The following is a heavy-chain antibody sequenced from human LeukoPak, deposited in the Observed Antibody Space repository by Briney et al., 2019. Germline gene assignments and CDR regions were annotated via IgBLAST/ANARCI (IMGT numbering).Heavy chain of an antibody. CDR3: VRGDSNPNWYYYGSGSFDY. V-gene: IGHV6-1*01. CDR2: TYYRSKWYN. J-gene: IGHJ4*02. CDR1: GDSVSSNSAA. D-gene: IGHD3-10*01. Sequence: SQTLSLTCAISGDSVSSNSAAWNWIRQSPSRGLEWLGRTYYRSKWYNDYAVSVKSRITINPDTSKNQFSLQLNSVTPEDTAVYYCVRGDSNPNWYYYGSGSFDYWGQGTLVTVSS.